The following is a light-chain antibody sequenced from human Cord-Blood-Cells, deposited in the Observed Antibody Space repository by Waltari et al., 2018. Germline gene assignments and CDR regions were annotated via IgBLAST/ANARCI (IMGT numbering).Light chain of an antibody. CDR3: QQSYSTPYT. CDR1: QSISSY. CDR2: AAS. Sequence: DIQMTQSPSSLSASVGDRVTITCRASQSISSYLNWYQQKPGKAPKLLIYAASSLQSGVPSRCSGSGSGTDFTLTISSLQPEDFATYYCQQSYSTPYTFGQGTKL. J-gene: IGKJ2*01. V-gene: IGKV1-39*01.